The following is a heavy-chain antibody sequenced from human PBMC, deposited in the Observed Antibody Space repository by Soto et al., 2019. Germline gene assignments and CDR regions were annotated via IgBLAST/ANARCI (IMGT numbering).Heavy chain of an antibody. J-gene: IGHJ4*02. V-gene: IGHV3-23*01. Sequence: PGXSLRLAFVASGFSFGTSGLSWFRQAPGNGLEWISGLSGDNNTDTKYADSVKGRFTISRDNSKSTLYLQMHSLRVEDTALYYCTKDSGYDSTDWGLGTLVTVSS. CDR1: GFSFGTSG. CDR3: TKDSGYDSTD. D-gene: IGHD3-9*01. CDR2: LSGDNNTDT.